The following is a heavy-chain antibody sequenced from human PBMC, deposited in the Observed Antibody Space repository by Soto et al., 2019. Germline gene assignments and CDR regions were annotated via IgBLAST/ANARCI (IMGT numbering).Heavy chain of an antibody. CDR2: IYHSGST. V-gene: IGHV4-4*02. CDR1: GGSISSSNW. J-gene: IGHJ6*02. Sequence: SETLSLTCAVSGGSISSSNWWSWVRQPPGKGLEWIGEIYHSGSTNYNPSLKSRDTISVDKSKNQFSLKLSSVTAADTAVYYCARCYGSGSSYYYYYGMDVWGQGTTVTVSS. D-gene: IGHD3-10*01. CDR3: ARCYGSGSSYYYYYGMDV.